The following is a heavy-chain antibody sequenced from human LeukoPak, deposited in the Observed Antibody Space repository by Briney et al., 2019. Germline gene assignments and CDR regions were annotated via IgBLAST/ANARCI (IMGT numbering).Heavy chain of an antibody. CDR2: IIPIFGTA. J-gene: IGHJ6*03. D-gene: IGHD6-13*01. CDR1: GGTFSSYA. CDR3: ARDDRTRYSSPHYYMDV. Sequence: SVKVSCKASGGTFSSYAISWVRQAPGQGLEWMGGIIPIFGTANYAQKFQGRVTITADESTSTAYMELSSLRSEDTAVYYCARDDRTRYSSPHYYMDVWGKGTTVTVSS. V-gene: IGHV1-69*13.